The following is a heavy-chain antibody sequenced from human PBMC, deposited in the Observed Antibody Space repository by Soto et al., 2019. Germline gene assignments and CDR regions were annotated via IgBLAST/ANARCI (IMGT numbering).Heavy chain of an antibody. CDR2: ISYDGSNK. Sequence: VQLVESGGGVVQPGRSLRLSCAASGFTFSSYAMHWVRQAPGKGLEWVAVISYDGSNKYYADSVKGRFTISRDNSKNTLYLQMNSLRAEDTAVYYCARGGYSYGYDHYYYYSMDVWGQGTTVTVSS. CDR3: ARGGYSYGYDHYYYYSMDV. D-gene: IGHD5-18*01. CDR1: GFTFSSYA. V-gene: IGHV3-30-3*01. J-gene: IGHJ6*02.